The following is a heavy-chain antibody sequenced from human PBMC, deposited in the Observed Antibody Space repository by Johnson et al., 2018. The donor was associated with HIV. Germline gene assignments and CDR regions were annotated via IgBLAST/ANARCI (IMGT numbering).Heavy chain of an antibody. J-gene: IGHJ3*02. D-gene: IGHD3-22*01. CDR2: ISYDGSNK. V-gene: IGHV3-20*04. Sequence: VQLVESGGGVVRPGGSLKLSCAASGFSFDDYGMSWVRQPPGKGLEWVAVISYDGSNKYYADSVKGRFTISRDSAKNSLYLQMNSLRAEDTALYYCARGRHSSGYYTAAFDIWGQGTMVTVSS. CDR3: ARGRHSSGYYTAAFDI. CDR1: GFSFDDYG.